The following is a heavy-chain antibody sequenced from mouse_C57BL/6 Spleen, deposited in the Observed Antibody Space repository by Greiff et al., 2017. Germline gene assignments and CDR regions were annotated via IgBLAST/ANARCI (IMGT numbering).Heavy chain of an antibody. CDR2: IHPNSGST. J-gene: IGHJ3*01. Sequence: QAQLQQPGAELVKPGASVKLSCKASGYTFTSYWMHWVKQRPGQGLEWIGMIHPNSGSTNYNEKFKSKATLTVDKSSSTAYMQLSSLTSEDSAVYYCARGDDGYYPWFAYWGQGTLVTVSA. V-gene: IGHV1-64*01. CDR3: ARGDDGYYPWFAY. D-gene: IGHD2-3*01. CDR1: GYTFTSYW.